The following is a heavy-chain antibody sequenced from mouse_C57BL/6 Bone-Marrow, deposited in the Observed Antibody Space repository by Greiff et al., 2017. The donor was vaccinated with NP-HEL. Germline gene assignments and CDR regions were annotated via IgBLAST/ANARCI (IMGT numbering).Heavy chain of an antibody. D-gene: IGHD1-1*01. J-gene: IGHJ3*01. Sequence: VQLKQSGPELVKPGASVKIPCKASGYTFTDYNMDWVKQSHGKSLEWIGDINPNNGGTIYNQKFKGKATLTVDKSSSTAYMELRSLTSEDTAVYYCARGLPRSFAYWGQGTLVTVSA. CDR1: GYTFTDYN. CDR3: ARGLPRSFAY. V-gene: IGHV1-18*01. CDR2: INPNNGGT.